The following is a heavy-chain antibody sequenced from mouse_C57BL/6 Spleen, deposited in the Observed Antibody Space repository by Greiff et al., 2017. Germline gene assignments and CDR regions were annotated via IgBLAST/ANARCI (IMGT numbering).Heavy chain of an antibody. CDR3: ARRDYYGSSPEYFDV. V-gene: IGHV1-69*01. D-gene: IGHD1-1*01. J-gene: IGHJ1*03. Sequence: QVQLKQPGAELVMPGASVKLSCKASGYTFTSYWMHWVRQRPGQGLEWIGEIDPSDSYTNYNQKFKGKSTLTVDKSSSTAYMQLSSLTSEDSAVYYCARRDYYGSSPEYFDVWGTGTTVTVSS. CDR1: GYTFTSYW. CDR2: IDPSDSYT.